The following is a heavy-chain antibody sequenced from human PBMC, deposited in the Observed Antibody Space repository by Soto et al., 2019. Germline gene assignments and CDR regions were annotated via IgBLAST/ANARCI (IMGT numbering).Heavy chain of an antibody. CDR1: GFTFSSYS. Sequence: GSLRLSCAASGFTFSSYSMNWARQAPGKGLEWVSSISSSSSYIYYADSVKGRFTISRDNAKNSLYLQMNSLRAEDTAVYYCARKPALGAIDYWGQGTLVTVSS. D-gene: IGHD1-26*01. CDR3: ARKPALGAIDY. V-gene: IGHV3-21*01. J-gene: IGHJ4*02. CDR2: ISSSSSYI.